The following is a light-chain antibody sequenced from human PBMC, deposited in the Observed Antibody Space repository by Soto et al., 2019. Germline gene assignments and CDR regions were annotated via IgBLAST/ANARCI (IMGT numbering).Light chain of an antibody. CDR2: DAS. J-gene: IGKJ5*01. Sequence: ETMLTQSPASLSLSPGARATLSCRASQSVDRYLAWYQQKPGQAPRLLIYDASNRATGIPARFSGSGSGTDFTLTISSLEPEDFAVYYCHQRTDWPITFGQGTRLEIK. CDR3: HQRTDWPIT. V-gene: IGKV3-11*01. CDR1: QSVDRY.